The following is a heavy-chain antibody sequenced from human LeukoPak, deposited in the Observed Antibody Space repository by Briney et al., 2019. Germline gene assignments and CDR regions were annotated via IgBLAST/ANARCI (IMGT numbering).Heavy chain of an antibody. CDR3: ARGNYYDSSGTLDY. Sequence: ASVKVSCKASGYTFTGYYMHWVRQAPGQGLEWMGWINPNSGGTNYAQKFQGRVTMTRDTSISTAYMEPSRLRSDDTAVYYCARGNYYDSSGTLDYWGQGTLVTVSS. J-gene: IGHJ4*02. CDR2: INPNSGGT. V-gene: IGHV1-2*02. D-gene: IGHD3-22*01. CDR1: GYTFTGYY.